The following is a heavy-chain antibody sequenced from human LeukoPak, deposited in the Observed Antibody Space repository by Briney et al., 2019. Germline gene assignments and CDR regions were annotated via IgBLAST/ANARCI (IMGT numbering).Heavy chain of an antibody. CDR3: ARDMIMGGPPDYLDY. J-gene: IGHJ4*02. CDR1: GFIFSRHS. V-gene: IGHV3-30*04. CDR2: IGDEGIHK. D-gene: IGHD3-22*01. Sequence: PGGSLRLCCTTSGFIFSRHSMHWVRQAPGKGLEWVAVIGDEGIHKYYADSVKGRFTISRDDSKNILYLQMDGLRAEDTGVYYCARDMIMGGPPDYLDYWGQGTLVTVSS.